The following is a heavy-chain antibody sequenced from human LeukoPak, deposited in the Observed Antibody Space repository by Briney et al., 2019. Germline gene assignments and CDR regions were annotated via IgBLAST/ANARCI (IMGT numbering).Heavy chain of an antibody. CDR1: GFTFSSYS. CDR3: ARDPVDIESAILAYPCFDY. CDR2: ISSSSSTI. D-gene: IGHD2-2*01. J-gene: IGHJ4*02. V-gene: IGHV3-48*01. Sequence: GGSLRLSCAASGFTFSSYSMNWVRQAPGKGLEWVSYISSSSSTIYYADSVKGRFTISRDNAKNSLYLQMNSLRAEDTAVYYCARDPVDIESAILAYPCFDYWGQGTLVTVSS.